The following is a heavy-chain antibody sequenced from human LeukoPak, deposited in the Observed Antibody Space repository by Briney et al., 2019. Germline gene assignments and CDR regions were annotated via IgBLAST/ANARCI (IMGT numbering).Heavy chain of an antibody. CDR3: ARVSGSYIAGNYFDY. V-gene: IGHV4-61*05. J-gene: IGHJ4*02. CDR2: IYYSGST. CDR1: GGSISSSSYY. Sequence: NPSETLSLTCTVSGGSISSSSYYWGWIRQPPGKGLEWIGYIYYSGSTNYNPSLKSRVTISVDTSKNQFSLKLSSVTAADTAVYYCARVSGSYIAGNYFDYWGQGTLVTVSS. D-gene: IGHD1-26*01.